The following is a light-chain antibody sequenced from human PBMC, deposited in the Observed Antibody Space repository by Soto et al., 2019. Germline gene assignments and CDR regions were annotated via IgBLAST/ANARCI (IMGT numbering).Light chain of an antibody. V-gene: IGLV2-14*01. CDR1: SSDVGTYNY. CDR2: DVS. J-gene: IGLJ1*01. Sequence: QSALTQPASLSGSPGQSITISCTGTSSDVGTYNYVSWFQQHPGKAPKLMIYDVSNRPSGVSDRFSGSKSGNTASLTISGLQAEDEADYYCSSYTSSSTSYVFGTGIKLTVL. CDR3: SSYTSSSTSYV.